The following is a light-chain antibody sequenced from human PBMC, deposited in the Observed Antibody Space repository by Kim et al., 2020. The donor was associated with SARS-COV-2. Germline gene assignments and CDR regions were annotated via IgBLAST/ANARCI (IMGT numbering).Light chain of an antibody. J-gene: IGLJ1*01. CDR1: SSDVGGYNY. V-gene: IGLV2-14*03. CDR3: CSYTGSTTRYV. CDR2: DVT. Sequence: SITIPCTGRSSDVGGYNYVSWYQQYPGKAPKLMIYDVTSRPSGVSNRFSGSKSGNTASLTISGLQAEDEADYYCCSYTGSTTRYVFGSGTKVTVL.